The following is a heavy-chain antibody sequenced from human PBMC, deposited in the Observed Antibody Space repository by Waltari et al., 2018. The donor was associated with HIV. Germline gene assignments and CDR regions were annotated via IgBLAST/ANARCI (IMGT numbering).Heavy chain of an antibody. CDR2: ISYDGTNE. Sequence: QVHLVESGGGVVQPGRSLRLSCAASGFNFNYYAMHWVRQAPGKGLEWVGFISYDGTNEHDPDSVKGRFTISRDSSMSTVYLQMNSLRAEDTAVYYCARVADLRFHYWGQGTLVTVSS. CDR1: GFNFNYYA. V-gene: IGHV3-30*01. J-gene: IGHJ4*02. CDR3: ARVADLRFHY.